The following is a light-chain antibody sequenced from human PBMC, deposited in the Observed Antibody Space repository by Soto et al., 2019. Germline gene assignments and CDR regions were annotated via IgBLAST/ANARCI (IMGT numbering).Light chain of an antibody. CDR2: EVS. V-gene: IGLV2-14*01. J-gene: IGLJ1*01. CDR3: GSYTTSTTLCV. CDR1: NSDVGDYNY. Sequence: QSVLTQPASVSGSPGQSITISCTGPNSDVGDYNYVSWYQQHPGKAPKLIIYEVSYRPSGVSNRFSGSKSGNTASLTISGLQAEDEADYYCGSYTTSTTLCVFGTGTKVTVL.